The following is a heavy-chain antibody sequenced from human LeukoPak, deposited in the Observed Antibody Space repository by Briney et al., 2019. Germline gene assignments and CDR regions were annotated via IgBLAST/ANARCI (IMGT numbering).Heavy chain of an antibody. V-gene: IGHV3-53*01. Sequence: GGSLRLSCAASGFSVITDYMTWVRQAPGKGLEWVSTLYSSGNTYYADSVKGRFTVSRDNSKNTLFLEMSSPRAEDTPVYFCERGWGSFENWGQGTLVAVSS. CDR1: GFSVITDY. CDR3: ERGWGSFEN. CDR2: LYSSGNT. J-gene: IGHJ4*02. D-gene: IGHD7-27*01.